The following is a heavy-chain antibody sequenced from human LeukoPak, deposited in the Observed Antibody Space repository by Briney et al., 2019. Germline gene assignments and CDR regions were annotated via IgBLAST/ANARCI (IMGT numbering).Heavy chain of an antibody. D-gene: IGHD3-3*01. J-gene: IGHJ4*02. CDR1: GFTFSGSA. V-gene: IGHV3-73*01. CDR2: IRSKTNSYAT. CDR3: IRYNFWSRYPAFGY. Sequence: TGGSLRLSCAASGFTFSGSAMHWVRQASRKGLEWVGRIRSKTNSYATAYAASVKGRFTISRDDSKNTAYLQMDSLKTEDTAVNYCIRYNFWSRYPAFGYWGQGTLVTVSS.